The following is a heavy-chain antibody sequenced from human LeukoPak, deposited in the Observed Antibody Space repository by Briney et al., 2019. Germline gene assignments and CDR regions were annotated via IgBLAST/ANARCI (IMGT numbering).Heavy chain of an antibody. CDR2: IKQGGSET. CDR3: AGWAYSSSWYWIDY. Sequence: PGGSLRLSCAASGITISNHWMTWVRQAPGKGLEWVANIKQGGSETYYVDSVKGRFTISRDNAKNSLFLQMNSLRAEDTAVYYCAGWAYSSSWYWIDYWGRGTLVTVSS. CDR1: GITISNHW. J-gene: IGHJ4*02. D-gene: IGHD6-13*01. V-gene: IGHV3-7*01.